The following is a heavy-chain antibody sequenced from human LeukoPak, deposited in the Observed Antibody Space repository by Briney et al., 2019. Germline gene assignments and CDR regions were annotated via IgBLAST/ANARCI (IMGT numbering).Heavy chain of an antibody. D-gene: IGHD6-13*01. V-gene: IGHV3-21*01. J-gene: IGHJ5*02. CDR1: GFTFSRYS. CDR3: ARDLEQQLFDL. Sequence: GGSLRLSCAASGFTFSRYSMNWVRQAPGKGLEWVSSITISSTYLFYADSVKGRFTISRHNAKNSLYLQMNSLRAEDTAVYYCARDLEQQLFDLWGQGTLVTVSS. CDR2: ITISSTYL.